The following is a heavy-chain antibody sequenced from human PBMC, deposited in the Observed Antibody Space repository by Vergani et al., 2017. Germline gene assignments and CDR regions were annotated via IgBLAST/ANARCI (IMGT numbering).Heavy chain of an antibody. CDR1: GYSISSGYY. V-gene: IGHV4-38-2*01. D-gene: IGHD1-1*01. CDR2: IYHSGST. Sequence: VQLQESGPGLVKPSETLSLTCAVSGYSISSGYYWGWIRQPPGKGLEWIGSIYHSGSTYHNPSLKSRVTISVDTSKNQFSLKLSSVTAADTAVYYCARPFVPRTVTHAFDIWGQGTMVTVSS. CDR3: ARPFVPRTVTHAFDI. J-gene: IGHJ3*02.